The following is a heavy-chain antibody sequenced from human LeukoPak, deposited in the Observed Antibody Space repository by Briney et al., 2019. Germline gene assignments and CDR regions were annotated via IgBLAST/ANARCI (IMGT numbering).Heavy chain of an antibody. V-gene: IGHV3-15*01. Sequence: PGGSLRLSCAASGFTFSNAWMTWVRQAPGKGLEWVGHIKSKTDGGTTDYAAPVKGRFTISRDDAKNTLYLQMSSLKIEDSAVYYCTTDLPVAYCGGDCYSTFDYWGQGTLVTVSS. J-gene: IGHJ4*02. D-gene: IGHD2-21*02. CDR1: GFTFSNAW. CDR3: TTDLPVAYCGGDCYSTFDY. CDR2: IKSKTDGGTT.